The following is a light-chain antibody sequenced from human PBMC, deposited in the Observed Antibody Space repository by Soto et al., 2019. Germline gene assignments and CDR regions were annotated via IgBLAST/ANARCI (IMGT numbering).Light chain of an antibody. CDR1: SSDVGRYTS. Sequence: QSVLTQPRSVSGSPRQSVTISCTGTSSDVGRYTSVSWYQQHPGEAPKLMIYDVTWRPSGVPDRFSGSKSGITASLTISGLQAEDEADYYCSSYAGNYNVVFGGGTQLTVL. V-gene: IGLV2-11*01. J-gene: IGLJ2*01. CDR3: SSYAGNYNVV. CDR2: DVT.